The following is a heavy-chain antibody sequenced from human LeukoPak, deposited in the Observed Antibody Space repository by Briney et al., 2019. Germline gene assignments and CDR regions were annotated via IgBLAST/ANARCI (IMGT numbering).Heavy chain of an antibody. V-gene: IGHV3-23*01. CDR1: GFTFSSYA. Sequence: GGSLRLSCAASGFTFSSYAMSWVRQAPGTGLEWVSAISGSGGSTYYADSVKGRFTISRDNSKNTLYLQMNSLRAEDTAVYYCAKGTSSLEMANDCWGQGTLVTVSS. D-gene: IGHD5-24*01. CDR3: AKGTSSLEMANDC. CDR2: ISGSGGST. J-gene: IGHJ4*02.